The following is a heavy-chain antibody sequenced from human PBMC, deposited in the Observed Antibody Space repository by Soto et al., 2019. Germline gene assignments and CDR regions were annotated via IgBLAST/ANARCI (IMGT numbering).Heavy chain of an antibody. D-gene: IGHD2-2*01. J-gene: IGHJ6*02. CDR2: FYYSENT. CDR3: AKLAGYRSGNSCRGDYAMDV. V-gene: IGHV4-39*01. Sequence: SETLSLTCSVSGVSISSKSYSWGWIRQPPGKGLEWIGTFYYSENTYYNPSLKSRVTISVDTSKNQFSLKLSSVTAADTAVYYCAKLAGYRSGNSCRGDYAMDVWGQGTTVTVS. CDR1: GVSISSKSYS.